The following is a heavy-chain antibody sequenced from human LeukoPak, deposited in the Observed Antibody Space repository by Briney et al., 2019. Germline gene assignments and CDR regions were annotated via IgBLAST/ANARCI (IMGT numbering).Heavy chain of an antibody. CDR2: ISYDGSNK. J-gene: IGHJ4*02. CDR1: GFTFSSYA. V-gene: IGHV3-30-3*01. D-gene: IGHD3-22*01. CDR3: ARGTYYYDSSGYYLSYYFDY. Sequence: GGSLRLSCAASGFTFSSYAMHWVRQAPGKGLEWVAVISYDGSNKYYADSVKGRFTISRDNAKNTLYLQMNSLRAEDTAVYYCARGTYYYDSSGYYLSYYFDYWGQGTLVTVSS.